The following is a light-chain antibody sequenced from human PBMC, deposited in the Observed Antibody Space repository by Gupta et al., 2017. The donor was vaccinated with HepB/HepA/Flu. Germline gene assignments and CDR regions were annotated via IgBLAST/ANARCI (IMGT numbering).Light chain of an antibody. Sequence: VMAQSSAILSASPGGRATLSCRASQSVSSNLAWYQQKPGQAPRLLIYGASTRSTSIPARISGSGSGTEFTLTISSLQSEEFAVYYCQQYSNCPPITFGQGTRLEIK. J-gene: IGKJ5*01. CDR3: QQYSNCPPIT. CDR2: GAS. CDR1: QSVSSN. V-gene: IGKV3-15*01.